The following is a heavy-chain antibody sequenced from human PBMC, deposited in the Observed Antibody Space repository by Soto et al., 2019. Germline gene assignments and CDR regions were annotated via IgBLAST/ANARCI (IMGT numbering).Heavy chain of an antibody. CDR3: ARVYSGYDLVTGTTFVGWFDP. CDR2: ISAYNGNT. V-gene: IGHV1-18*01. D-gene: IGHD5-12*01. CDR1: GYTFTSYG. Sequence: PGPSVKVSCKASGYTFTSYGISWVRQAPGQGLEWMGWISAYNGNTNYAQKLQGRVTMTTDTSTSTAYMELSSLRSEDTAVYYCARVYSGYDLVTGTTFVGWFDPWGQGTLVTVPS. J-gene: IGHJ5*02.